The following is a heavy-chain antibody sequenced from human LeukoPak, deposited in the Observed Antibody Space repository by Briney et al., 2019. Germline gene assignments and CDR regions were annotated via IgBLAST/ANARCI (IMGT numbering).Heavy chain of an antibody. J-gene: IGHJ4*02. D-gene: IGHD5-18*01. CDR2: IDPNSGGT. CDR1: GYTFTSYH. CDR3: ARGYSYGHYFDY. V-gene: IGHV1-2*06. Sequence: GASVKVSCKASGYTFTSYHMHWVRQAPGQGLEWMGRIDPNSGGTNYAQKFQGRVTMTRDTSISTAYMELSRLRSDDTAVYYCARGYSYGHYFDYWGQGTLVTVSS.